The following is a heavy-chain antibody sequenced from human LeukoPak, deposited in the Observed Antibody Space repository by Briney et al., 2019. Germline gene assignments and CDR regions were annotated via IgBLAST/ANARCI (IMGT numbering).Heavy chain of an antibody. CDR3: TKHGDNADYTIFYWFDP. D-gene: IGHD3-3*01. CDR1: GGSISSTTYC. CDR2: IYKSGST. J-gene: IGHJ5*02. Sequence: SETLSLTCTVSGGSISSTTYCWAWIRQPPGKGLEWIGSIYKSGSTYYTPSLETRVTMSVDTSKNQFSLKLNSVTATDTAVYYCTKHGDNADYTIFYWFDPWGQGALVTVSS. V-gene: IGHV4-39*01.